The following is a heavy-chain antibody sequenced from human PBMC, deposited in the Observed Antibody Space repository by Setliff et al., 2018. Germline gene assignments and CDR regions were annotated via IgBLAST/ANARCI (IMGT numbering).Heavy chain of an antibody. Sequence: SETLSLTCTVSGGSISSYYWSWIRQPPGKGLEWIGSIHYSGSTNYNPSLKSRLTISVDTSKNQFSLKLASMTAADTAIYYCARAPQYTNYWYALSWFDPWGQGTLVTVSS. CDR2: IHYSGST. J-gene: IGHJ5*02. CDR3: ARAPQYTNYWYALSWFDP. D-gene: IGHD2-8*02. CDR1: GGSISSYY. V-gene: IGHV4-59*12.